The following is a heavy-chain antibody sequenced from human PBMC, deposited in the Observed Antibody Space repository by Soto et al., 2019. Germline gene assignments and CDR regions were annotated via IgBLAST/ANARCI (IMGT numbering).Heavy chain of an antibody. Sequence: PXGSLRLSCAASGVTVSSNYMSWVRQPPEKGLEWVSVIFTGGTTSYADSVKGRFTISKDDSKNTLYLQMNSLRAEDTAVYYCARDYTFYSFYGMDVWGQGTTVTVSS. CDR1: GVTVSSNY. CDR2: IFTGGTT. CDR3: ARDYTFYSFYGMDV. J-gene: IGHJ6*02. V-gene: IGHV3-53*01.